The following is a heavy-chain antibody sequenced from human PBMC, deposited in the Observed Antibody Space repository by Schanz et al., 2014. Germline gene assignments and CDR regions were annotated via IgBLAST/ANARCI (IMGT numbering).Heavy chain of an antibody. CDR2: ISWNSGSI. D-gene: IGHD2-21*01. J-gene: IGHJ4*02. CDR3: AREDCSATSCYFRY. V-gene: IGHV3-9*01. Sequence: EVQLVESGGGLVQPGRSLRLSCAASGSPFNEYGMLWVRQAPGKGLEWVSSISWNSGSIDYADSVKGRFTISRDNAKNSLYLQMNSLRAEDTAVYYCAREDCSATSCYFRYWGQGTLVTVSS. CDR1: GSPFNEYG.